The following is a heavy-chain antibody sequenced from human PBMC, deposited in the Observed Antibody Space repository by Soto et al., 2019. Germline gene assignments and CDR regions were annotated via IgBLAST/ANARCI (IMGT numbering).Heavy chain of an antibody. CDR2: IPYDGSNK. CDR3: ARDLARCSGGSCDTNANAFDI. Sequence: GGSLRLSCAASGFTFSSYAMHWVRQAPGKGLEWVAVIPYDGSNKYYADSVKGRFTISRDNSRNTLYLQMNSLRAEDTAVYYCARDLARCSGGSCDTNANAFDIWGQGTMVTVSS. J-gene: IGHJ3*02. CDR1: GFTFSSYA. V-gene: IGHV3-30-3*01. D-gene: IGHD2-15*01.